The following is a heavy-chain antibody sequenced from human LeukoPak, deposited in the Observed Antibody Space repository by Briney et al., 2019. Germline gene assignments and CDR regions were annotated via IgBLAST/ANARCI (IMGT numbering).Heavy chain of an antibody. V-gene: IGHV4-39*07. J-gene: IGHJ4*02. CDR3: ARLYSSGWYEYYFDY. CDR2: IYYSGST. D-gene: IGHD6-19*01. Sequence: SETLSLTCSVSGGSISSSTYYWGWLRQPPGKGLEWIGSIYYSGSTYYNPSLKSRVTISVDTSKNQFSLKLSSVTAADTAVYYCARLYSSGWYEYYFDYWGQGTLVTVSS. CDR1: GGSISSSTYY.